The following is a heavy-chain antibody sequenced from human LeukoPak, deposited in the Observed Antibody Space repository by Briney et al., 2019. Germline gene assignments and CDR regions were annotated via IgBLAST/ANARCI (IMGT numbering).Heavy chain of an antibody. CDR1: GFTFSSYA. Sequence: GGSLRLSCAASGFTFSSYAMNWVRQAPGKGLDWVSTINGNGDYTYHADSVKGRFTISRDNSKNTLYLQMNSLGAEDTAVYYCAKDRESTVTTTGYWGQGTLVTVSS. J-gene: IGHJ4*02. D-gene: IGHD4-17*01. CDR2: INGNGDYT. CDR3: AKDRESTVTTTGY. V-gene: IGHV3-23*01.